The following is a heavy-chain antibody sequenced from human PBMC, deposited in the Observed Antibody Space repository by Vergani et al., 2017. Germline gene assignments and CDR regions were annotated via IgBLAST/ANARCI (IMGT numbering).Heavy chain of an antibody. J-gene: IGHJ4*02. CDR3: ATGTGRSDFDY. V-gene: IGHV3-15*01. Sequence: EVQLVESGGGLLKPGGSLRLSCAASGFTFSNTWMSWVRQAPGKGLEWGGRIKSKTDGGTKDYAAPVRGRFTISRDDSKNALYLQMNSLQIDDTAVYYCATGTGRSDFDYWGRGTLVTVSS. CDR2: IKSKTDGGTK. D-gene: IGHD1-14*01. CDR1: GFTFSNTW.